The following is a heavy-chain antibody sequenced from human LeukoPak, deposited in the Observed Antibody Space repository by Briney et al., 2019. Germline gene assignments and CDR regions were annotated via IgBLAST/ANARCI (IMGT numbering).Heavy chain of an antibody. CDR2: ISGSGGNT. Sequence: GGSLRLSCAASGFTFNNYAMNWVRQAPGKGLEWVSSISGSGGNTYYADSVKGRFTISRDNSKGTVSLQMNSLRAEDTAVYYCAKDGGGYDTSGYYYGDYWGQGTLVTVSS. V-gene: IGHV3-23*01. D-gene: IGHD3-22*01. CDR1: GFTFNNYA. CDR3: AKDGGGYDTSGYYYGDY. J-gene: IGHJ4*02.